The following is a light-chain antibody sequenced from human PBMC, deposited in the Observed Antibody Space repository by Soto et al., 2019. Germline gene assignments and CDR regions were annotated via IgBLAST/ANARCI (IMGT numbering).Light chain of an antibody. J-gene: IGLJ3*02. Sequence: QSALTQPPSVSGAPGQRVTISCTGSSSNIGAGFDVHWYQQLPGTAPKLLIYINNNRPSGVPDRFSGSKSVTSASLAITGLQADDEGNYYCQSFDSSLSHSVFGGGTQLTVL. CDR2: INN. V-gene: IGLV1-40*01. CDR1: SSNIGAGFD. CDR3: QSFDSSLSHSV.